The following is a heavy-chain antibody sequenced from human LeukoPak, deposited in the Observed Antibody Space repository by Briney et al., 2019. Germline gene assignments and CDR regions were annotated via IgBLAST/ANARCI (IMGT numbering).Heavy chain of an antibody. V-gene: IGHV4-30-2*01. Sequence: PSQTLSLTCAVSGGSISSGGYSWSWIRQPPGKDLEWIGYIYHSGSTYYNPSLKSRVTISVDRSKNQFSLKLGSVTAADTAVYYCARATGRVDSSGLALDYWGQGTLVTVSS. J-gene: IGHJ4*02. CDR2: IYHSGST. CDR1: GGSISSGGYS. CDR3: ARATGRVDSSGLALDY. D-gene: IGHD3-22*01.